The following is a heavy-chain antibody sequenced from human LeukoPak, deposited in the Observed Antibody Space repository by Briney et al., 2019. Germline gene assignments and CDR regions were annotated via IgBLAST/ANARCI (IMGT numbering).Heavy chain of an antibody. Sequence: GGSLRLSCAASGFTFSDYNMNWVRQAPGRGLDWVSSISSSSYIYYADSEKGRFTISRDNAKNSLYLQMNSLRAEDTAVYYCARDLLGYNYHYMDVWGKGTTVTVSS. J-gene: IGHJ6*03. CDR1: GFTFSDYN. V-gene: IGHV3-69-1*01. CDR2: ISSSSYI. D-gene: IGHD3-22*01. CDR3: ARDLLGYNYHYMDV.